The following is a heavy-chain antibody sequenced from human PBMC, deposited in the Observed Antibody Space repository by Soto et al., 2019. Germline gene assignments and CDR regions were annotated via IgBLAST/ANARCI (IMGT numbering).Heavy chain of an antibody. CDR1: GFTFSNYA. J-gene: IGHJ4*02. CDR3: AKEGTSDDFWSGCDH. Sequence: EVQLLESGGGLIQPGGSLRLSCAASGFTFSNYAMTWVRQAPGKGLEWVSTLSNAGGTIYYADSVKGRFTISRDNSKNTLYLHMSSLRAEDTAVYYCAKEGTSDDFWSGCDHWGQGTLVTVSS. CDR2: LSNAGGTI. D-gene: IGHD3-3*01. V-gene: IGHV3-23*01.